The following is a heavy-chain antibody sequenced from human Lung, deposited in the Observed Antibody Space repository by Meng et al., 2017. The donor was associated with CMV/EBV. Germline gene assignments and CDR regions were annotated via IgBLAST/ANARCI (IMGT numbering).Heavy chain of an antibody. V-gene: IGHV1-2*02. CDR1: GYTFAGHY. CDR3: ARDDNWGPDY. D-gene: IGHD7-27*01. CDR2: IHYDTGET. Sequence: SVKVSCKTSGYTFAGHYLHWLRQAPGQGLEWMAWIHYDTGETNYAQNFHGRVTVTRDTSITTVYMELRSLRPDDTAMYYCARDDNWGPDYWGQGTLITVSS. J-gene: IGHJ4*03.